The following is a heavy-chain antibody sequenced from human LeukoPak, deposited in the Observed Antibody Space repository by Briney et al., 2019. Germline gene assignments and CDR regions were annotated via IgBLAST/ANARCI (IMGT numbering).Heavy chain of an antibody. CDR3: ARGGSLMVRGVIADY. Sequence: ASVKVSCKASGYTFTSYDINWVRQATGQGLEWMGLMNPNSGNTGYAQKFQGRVTITRNTSISTAYMELSSLRSEDTAVYYCARGGSLMVRGVIADYWGQGTLVTVSS. V-gene: IGHV1-8*03. D-gene: IGHD3-10*01. J-gene: IGHJ4*02. CDR2: MNPNSGNT. CDR1: GYTFTSYD.